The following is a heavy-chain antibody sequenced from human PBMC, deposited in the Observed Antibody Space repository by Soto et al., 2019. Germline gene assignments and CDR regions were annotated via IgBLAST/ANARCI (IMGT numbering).Heavy chain of an antibody. J-gene: IGHJ5*02. CDR1: GGSISSGGYY. CDR2: IYYSGST. CDR3: ARWWSGSRQGFDP. V-gene: IGHV4-31*03. Sequence: SETLSLTCTVSGGSISSGGYYWSWIRQHPGKGLEWIGYIYYSGSTYYNPSLKSRVTISVDTSKNQFSLKLSSVTAADTAVYYCARWWSGSRQGFDPWGQGTMVTVSS. D-gene: IGHD3-3*01.